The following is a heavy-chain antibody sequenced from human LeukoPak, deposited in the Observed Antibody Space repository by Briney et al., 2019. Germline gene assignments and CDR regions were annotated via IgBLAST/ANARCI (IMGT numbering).Heavy chain of an antibody. D-gene: IGHD3-9*01. V-gene: IGHV1-18*01. Sequence: ASVTVSCKASGYTFTSYGISWVRQAPGQGLEWMGWISAYNGNTNYAQKLQGRVTMTTDTSTSTAYMELRSLRSDDTAVYYCARVVVNGYYPYYYGMDVWGQGTTVTVSS. CDR1: GYTFTSYG. CDR3: ARVVVNGYYPYYYGMDV. CDR2: ISAYNGNT. J-gene: IGHJ6*02.